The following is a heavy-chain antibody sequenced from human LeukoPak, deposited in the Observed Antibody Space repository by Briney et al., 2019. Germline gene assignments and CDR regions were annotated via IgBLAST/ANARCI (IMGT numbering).Heavy chain of an antibody. CDR1: GFTFSSYA. Sequence: GRSLRLSCAASGFTFSSYAMHWVRQAPGKGLEWVAVISYDGSNKYYADSVKGRFTISRDNSKNTLYLQMNSLRAEDTAVYYCARDPRYDFSYYYMDVWGKGTTVTVSS. CDR2: ISYDGSNK. D-gene: IGHD3-3*01. CDR3: ARDPRYDFSYYYMDV. J-gene: IGHJ6*03. V-gene: IGHV3-30*04.